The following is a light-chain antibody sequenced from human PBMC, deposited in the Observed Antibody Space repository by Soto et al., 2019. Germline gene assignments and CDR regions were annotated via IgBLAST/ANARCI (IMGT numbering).Light chain of an antibody. CDR3: QQRSDWPPIT. CDR2: GAS. CDR1: QSVSSK. J-gene: IGKJ5*01. V-gene: IGKV3-15*01. Sequence: EIVMTQSPATLSVSPGERATLSCRASQSVSSKLAWYQQKPGQAPRLLIYGASTRATGIPARFSGSGSGTDFTLTISNLEPEDFAVYYCQQRSDWPPITFGQGTRLEIK.